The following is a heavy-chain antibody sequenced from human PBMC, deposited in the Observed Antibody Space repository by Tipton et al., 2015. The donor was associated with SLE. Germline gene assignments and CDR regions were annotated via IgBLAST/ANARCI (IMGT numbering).Heavy chain of an antibody. Sequence: GLVKPSETVSLTCSVSGASITRGSYYWAWIRQPPGKGLQWVGSVDSGGTIYSNPSLNTRATIFLDTSKNQFSLKLSSVTAADTAVYYCARTSTYYDFWSGSYYYYYMDVGGKGTTVTVSS. CDR1: GASITRGSYY. CDR3: ARTSTYYDFWSGSYYYYYMDV. CDR2: VDSGGTI. D-gene: IGHD3-3*01. V-gene: IGHV4-39*01. J-gene: IGHJ6*03.